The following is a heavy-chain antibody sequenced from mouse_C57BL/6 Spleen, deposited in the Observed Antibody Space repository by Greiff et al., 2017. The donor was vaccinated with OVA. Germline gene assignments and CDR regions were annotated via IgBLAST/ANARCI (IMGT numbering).Heavy chain of an antibody. D-gene: IGHD2-3*01. V-gene: IGHV1-52*01. CDR3: ASLDDGYGAMDY. Sequence: QVQLKQSGAELVRPGSSVKLSCKASGYTFTSYWMHWVKQRPIQGLEWIGNIDPSDSETHYNQKFKDKATLTVDKSSSTAYMQLSSLTSEDSAVYYCASLDDGYGAMDYWGQGTSVTVSS. J-gene: IGHJ4*01. CDR1: GYTFTSYW. CDR2: IDPSDSET.